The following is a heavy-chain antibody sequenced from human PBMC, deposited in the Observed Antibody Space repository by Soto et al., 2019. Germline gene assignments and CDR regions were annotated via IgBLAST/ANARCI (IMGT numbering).Heavy chain of an antibody. CDR2: INPNSGGT. CDR1: GYTFTGYY. CDR3: ARSISVVVTTIDY. D-gene: IGHD2-21*02. J-gene: IGHJ4*02. Sequence: QVQLVQSGAEVKKPGASVKVSCKASGYTFTGYYMHWVRQAPGQGLEWMGWINPNSGGTNYAQKFQGWVTMTRDPSISTAYMELSRLRSDDTAVYYCARSISVVVTTIDYWGQGTLVTVSS. V-gene: IGHV1-2*04.